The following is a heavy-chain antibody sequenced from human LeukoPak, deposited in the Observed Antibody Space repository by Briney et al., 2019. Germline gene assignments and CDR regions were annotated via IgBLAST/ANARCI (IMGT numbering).Heavy chain of an antibody. J-gene: IGHJ3*02. CDR2: INPNSGGT. CDR3: ARAGWELLSAFDI. D-gene: IGHD1-26*01. CDR1: GYTFTGYS. V-gene: IGHV1-2*02. Sequence: ASVKVSCKASGYTFTGYSIYWVRQTPGQKLEWMGWINPNSGGTNYAQKFQGRVTMTRDTSISTAYMELSRLRSDDTAVYYCARAGWELLSAFDIWGQGTMVTVSS.